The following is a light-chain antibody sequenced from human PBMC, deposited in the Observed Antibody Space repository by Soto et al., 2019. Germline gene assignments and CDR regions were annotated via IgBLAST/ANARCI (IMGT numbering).Light chain of an antibody. CDR3: QQSGRSPST. V-gene: IGKV3-20*01. CDR2: GAS. J-gene: IGKJ1*01. Sequence: IVVTKSASTFSVSPAQRATLSCRASQSVRSNLAWYQQKPGQAPRLLIYGASSRATGIPDRFSGSGSGTDFTLTISRLEPEDFAVYYCQQSGRSPSTFGQGAKVDI. CDR1: QSVRSN.